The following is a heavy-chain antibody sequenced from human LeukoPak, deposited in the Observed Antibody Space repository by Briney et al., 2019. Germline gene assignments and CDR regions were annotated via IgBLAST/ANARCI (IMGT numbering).Heavy chain of an antibody. Sequence: SETVSLTCTVSGYSISRGYSWGWIRQPPGKGLEWIGNIYHSGSTNYSPSLKSRVTISVDTSKNQFSLKLSSVTAADTAVYFCAREDYYNSGGYYLDYWGQGTLVTVSS. V-gene: IGHV4-38-2*02. CDR1: GYSISRGYS. CDR3: AREDYYNSGGYYLDY. CDR2: IYHSGST. D-gene: IGHD3-22*01. J-gene: IGHJ4*02.